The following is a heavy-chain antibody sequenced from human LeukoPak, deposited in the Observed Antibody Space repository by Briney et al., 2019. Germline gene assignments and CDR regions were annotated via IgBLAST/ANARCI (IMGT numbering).Heavy chain of an antibody. J-gene: IGHJ6*02. CDR1: GFTFGDYS. CDR2: IRCKASGGTT. D-gene: IGHD3-10*01. Sequence: GGSLTLSCTASGFTFGDYSMNWVRQPPGKGLEWVGFIRCKASGGTTEYAASVKGSFTISRDDSKSNAYLQMNSLNTEDTAVYYCTRDLWFGDGYYGLDVWGQGTTVTVSS. CDR3: TRDLWFGDGYYGLDV. V-gene: IGHV3-49*04.